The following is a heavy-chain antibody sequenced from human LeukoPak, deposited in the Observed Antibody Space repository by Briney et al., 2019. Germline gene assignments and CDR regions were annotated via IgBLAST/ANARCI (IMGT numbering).Heavy chain of an antibody. D-gene: IGHD6-13*01. V-gene: IGHV3-7*01. J-gene: IGHJ4*01. CDR1: GFTFSNYW. CDR2: IKTDGSET. Sequence: GGSLRLSCIASGFTFSNYWMSWMSQTPGKGLEWVANIKTDGSETYYADSVKGRFTISRDNAKNSLYLQMNSLRAEDTAVYHRKTGGAAAGSFDYWGQGTLVTVSS. CDR3: KTGGAAAGSFDY.